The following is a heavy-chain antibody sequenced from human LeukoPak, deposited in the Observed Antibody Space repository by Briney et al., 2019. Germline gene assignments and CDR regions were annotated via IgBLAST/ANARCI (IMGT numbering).Heavy chain of an antibody. CDR3: ARAGIPGYCTNVTCSNWLDP. V-gene: IGHV1-69*06. D-gene: IGHD2-8*01. Sequence: GASVKVSCKTSGDTITTYAIIWVRQAPGQGLEWMGGIIPMFGTPNYAQRLQGRVTITADKSTKTAYMELSSLRSEDTAVYYCARAGIPGYCTNVTCSNWLDPWGQGTLVTVSS. J-gene: IGHJ5*02. CDR1: GDTITTYA. CDR2: IIPMFGTP.